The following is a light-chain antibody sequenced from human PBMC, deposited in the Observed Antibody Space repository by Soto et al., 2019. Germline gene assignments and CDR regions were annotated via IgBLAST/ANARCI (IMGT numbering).Light chain of an antibody. CDR2: LEGSGSY. CDR1: SGHSSYI. Sequence: QPVLTQSSSASASLGSSVKLTCTLSSGHSSYIIAWHQQQTGKAPRYLMKLEGSGSYNKGSGVPDRFSGSSSGADRYLTISNLQFEDEADYYCETWDSNIWVFGGGTKVTVL. J-gene: IGLJ3*02. CDR3: ETWDSNIWV. V-gene: IGLV4-60*02.